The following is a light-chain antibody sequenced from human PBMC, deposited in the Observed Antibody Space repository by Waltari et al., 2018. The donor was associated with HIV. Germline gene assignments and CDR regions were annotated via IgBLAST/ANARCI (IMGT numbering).Light chain of an antibody. CDR1: QAIGSN. J-gene: IGKJ3*01. CDR2: AAS. Sequence: DIQLTQSPSFVSASVGDRVTITCRASQAIGSNLAWYRQSPGQGPRHLIFAASTLESGVPSRFSGTGSGTEFALTIKSLQPEDFATYYCQHLNTYPLFAFGPGTTVDIK. CDR3: QHLNTYPLFA. V-gene: IGKV1-9*01.